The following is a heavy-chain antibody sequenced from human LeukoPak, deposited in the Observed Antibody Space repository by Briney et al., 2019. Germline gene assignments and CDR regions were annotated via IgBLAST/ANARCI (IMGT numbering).Heavy chain of an antibody. CDR3: AGGTMIVEGDI. D-gene: IGHD3-22*01. Sequence: GSLRLSCAASGFTFSSYAMSWVRQAPGKGLEWVSAISDSGGSTYYADSVKGRFTISRDNSKNTLYLQMNSLRAEDTAVYYCAGGTMIVEGDIWGQGTMVTVSS. V-gene: IGHV3-23*01. CDR1: GFTFSSYA. CDR2: ISDSGGST. J-gene: IGHJ3*02.